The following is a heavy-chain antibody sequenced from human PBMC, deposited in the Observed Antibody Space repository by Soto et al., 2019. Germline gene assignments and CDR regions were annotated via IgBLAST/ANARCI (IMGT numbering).Heavy chain of an antibody. J-gene: IGHJ2*01. CDR3: AKRTVGWYLDL. CDR2: ISGSGGST. V-gene: IGHV3-23*01. D-gene: IGHD4-17*01. CDR1: GFTFSSYA. Sequence: EVQLLESGGGLVQPGGSLRLSCAASGFTFSSYAMSWVRQAPGKGLEWVSAISGSGGSTYYADSVRGRLTISRDNSKNTLYLQMNGLRAEDTAVYYCAKRTVGWYLDLWGRGTLVTVSS.